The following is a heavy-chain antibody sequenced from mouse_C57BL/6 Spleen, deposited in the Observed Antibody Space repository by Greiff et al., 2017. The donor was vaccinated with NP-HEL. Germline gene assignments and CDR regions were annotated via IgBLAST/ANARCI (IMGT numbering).Heavy chain of an antibody. J-gene: IGHJ2*01. CDR3: ARGTTSQLGRRYYFDY. D-gene: IGHD4-1*02. CDR1: GYTFTSYW. Sequence: QVQLQQPGAELVRPGSSVKLSCKASGYTFTSYWMHWVKQRPIQGLEWIGNIDPSDSETHYNQKFKDKATLTVDKSSSTAYMQLSSLTSEDSAFYYCARGTTSQLGRRYYFDYWGQGTTLTVSS. V-gene: IGHV1-52*01. CDR2: IDPSDSET.